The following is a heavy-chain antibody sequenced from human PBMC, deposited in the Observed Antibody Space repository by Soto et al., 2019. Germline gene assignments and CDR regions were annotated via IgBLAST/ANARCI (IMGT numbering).Heavy chain of an antibody. CDR1: GDTFNFYT. D-gene: IGHD3-10*01. Sequence: QVQLVQSGAEVKKPGSSVRVSCTASGDTFNFYTISWVRQVPGQGPEWMGRIIPMLGMSNYAQKSQGRVTIMADDSTSTVYMKLSGLTAENTVVYYCATNYGSERTHFDYWGQGTLVTVSS. CDR3: ATNYGSERTHFDY. J-gene: IGHJ4*02. V-gene: IGHV1-69*02. CDR2: IIPMLGMS.